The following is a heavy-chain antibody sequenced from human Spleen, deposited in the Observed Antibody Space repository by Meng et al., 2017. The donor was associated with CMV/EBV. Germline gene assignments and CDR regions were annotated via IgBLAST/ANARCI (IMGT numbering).Heavy chain of an antibody. V-gene: IGHV3-30*02. CDR1: GFTFSSYG. J-gene: IGHJ5*02. Sequence: GGSLRLSCAASGFTFSSYGMHWVRQAQGKGLEWVAFIRYDRSNQYYADSVKGRFTISRDNSKNTLYLQMNSLRAEDTAVYYCARDWFDPWGQGTLVTVSS. CDR3: ARDWFDP. CDR2: IRYDRSNQ.